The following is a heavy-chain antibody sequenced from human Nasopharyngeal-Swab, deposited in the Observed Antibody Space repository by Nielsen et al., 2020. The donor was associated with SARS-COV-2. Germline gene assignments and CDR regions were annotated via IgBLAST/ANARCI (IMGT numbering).Heavy chain of an antibody. V-gene: IGHV3-23*01. CDR1: GFTLSSYA. CDR2: ISGSGGST. CDR3: ATPGSSGWYGGAYFDY. Sequence: GGSLRLSCAASGFTLSSYAMSWVRQAPGKGLEWVSAISGSGGSTYYADSVKGRFTISRDNSKNTLYLQMNSLRAEDTAVYYCATPGSSGWYGGAYFDYWGQGTLVTVSS. D-gene: IGHD6-19*01. J-gene: IGHJ4*02.